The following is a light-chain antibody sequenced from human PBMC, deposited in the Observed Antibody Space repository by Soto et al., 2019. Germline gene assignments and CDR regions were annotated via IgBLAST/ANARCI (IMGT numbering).Light chain of an antibody. Sequence: QSVLTQPRSVSGSPGQSVTISCTGTDSGLGHYNSVSWYQYHPGKAPKLIIFDVSERPAGVPDRFSGSKSANTASLTISGLQVEDEADYYCCSYAGSYVYVFGTGTQLTVL. CDR3: CSYAGSYVYV. CDR1: DSGLGHYNS. J-gene: IGLJ1*01. CDR2: DVS. V-gene: IGLV2-11*01.